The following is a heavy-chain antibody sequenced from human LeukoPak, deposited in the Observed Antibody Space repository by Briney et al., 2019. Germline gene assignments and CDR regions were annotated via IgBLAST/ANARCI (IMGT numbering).Heavy chain of an antibody. J-gene: IGHJ4*02. CDR3: AKGSYYDSSGSFYFDY. CDR2: ISGSGDNT. D-gene: IGHD3-22*01. V-gene: IGHV3-23*01. Sequence: PGGSLRLSCEASGFTLSSYAMSWVRQAPGTGLEWVAGISGSGDNTYYAHPVKGRFTISRDNSKNTLYVQVNSLGTEDTAAYYCAKGSYYDSSGSFYFDYGGQATLVTVSS. CDR1: GFTLSSYA.